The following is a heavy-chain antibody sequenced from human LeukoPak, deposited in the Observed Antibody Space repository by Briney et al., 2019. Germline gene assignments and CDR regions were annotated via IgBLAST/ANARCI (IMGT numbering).Heavy chain of an antibody. CDR1: GGSISSYY. J-gene: IGHJ4*02. Sequence: SSETLSLTCTVSGGSISSYYWSWIRQPPGKGLEWIGYIFYSGSTNYNPSLQSRVTISVDTSKNQFSLKLSSVTAADTAVYYCARHGTDYYDSSGYYLFDYWGQGTLVTVSS. V-gene: IGHV4-59*01. CDR2: IFYSGST. CDR3: ARHGTDYYDSSGYYLFDY. D-gene: IGHD3-22*01.